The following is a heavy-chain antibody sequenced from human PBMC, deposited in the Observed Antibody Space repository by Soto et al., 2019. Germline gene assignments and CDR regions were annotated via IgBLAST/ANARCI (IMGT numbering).Heavy chain of an antibody. Sequence: PGEPMKVSCKGAGYRFTSYWISWVRKKTGKGLEWMGRIDPSDSYTNYSPSFQGHVTISADKSISTAYLQWSSLKASDTAMYYCARHAYGDYPGALHYYYGMDVWGQGTTVTVSS. V-gene: IGHV5-10-1*01. J-gene: IGHJ6*02. CDR3: ARHAYGDYPGALHYYYGMDV. CDR1: GYRFTSYW. D-gene: IGHD4-17*01. CDR2: IDPSDSYT.